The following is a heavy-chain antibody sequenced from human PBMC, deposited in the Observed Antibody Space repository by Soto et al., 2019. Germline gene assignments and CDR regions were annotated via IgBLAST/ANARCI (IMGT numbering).Heavy chain of an antibody. CDR3: ARERRIVVENWFDP. V-gene: IGHV1-3*01. D-gene: IGHD2-2*01. CDR1: GYTFTSNA. Sequence: ASVKVSCKASGYTFTSNAMHWVRQAPGQRLEWMGWINAGNGNTKYSQKFQGRVTITRDTSASTAYMELSSLRSEDTAVYYCARERRIVVENWFDPWGQGTLVTVSS. CDR2: INAGNGNT. J-gene: IGHJ5*02.